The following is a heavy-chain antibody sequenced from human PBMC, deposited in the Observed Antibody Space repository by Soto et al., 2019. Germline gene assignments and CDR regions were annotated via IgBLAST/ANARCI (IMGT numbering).Heavy chain of an antibody. J-gene: IGHJ4*02. V-gene: IGHV4-39*01. Sequence: SETLSLTCSVSGGSISNNNDYWGWIRQPPGKGLEWIGSIHYSESTNYNPSLKSRVTISVDTSKKQFSLKLSSVTAADTAVYYCVRQVSWWVGAFNWGQGTLVTVSS. CDR3: VRQVSWWVGAFN. CDR1: GGSISNNNDY. D-gene: IGHD1-26*01. CDR2: IHYSEST.